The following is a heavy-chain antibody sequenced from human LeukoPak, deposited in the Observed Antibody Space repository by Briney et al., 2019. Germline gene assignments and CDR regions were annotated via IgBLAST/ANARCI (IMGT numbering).Heavy chain of an antibody. D-gene: IGHD3-9*01. V-gene: IGHV4-4*07. CDR1: NGSISSYY. J-gene: IGHJ4*02. Sequence: SETLSLTCTVSNGSISSYYWSWIRQPAGKGLEWIGRIYTSGSTNYNPSLKSRVTMSVDTSRNQFSLKLSSVTAADTAVYYCARESQGGLRYFDWHFDYWGQGTLVTVSS. CDR3: ARESQGGLRYFDWHFDY. CDR2: IYTSGST.